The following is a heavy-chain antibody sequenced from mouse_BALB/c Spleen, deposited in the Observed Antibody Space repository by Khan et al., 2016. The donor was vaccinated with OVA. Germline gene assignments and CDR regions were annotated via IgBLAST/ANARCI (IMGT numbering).Heavy chain of an antibody. CDR2: TNPTNGRT. V-gene: IGHV1S81*02. Sequence: VQLQESGAELVKAGASVKMSCKASGYTFTNYWMHWVKQRLGQGLEWFAETNPTNGRTSYTEKFKSKATLTVDKSSSTAYMLLSGPTFEDSAVYYCERIKKIVATDVDYWGQGTTLTVST. D-gene: IGHD1-1*01. CDR3: ERIKKIVATDVDY. CDR1: GYTFTNYW. J-gene: IGHJ2*01.